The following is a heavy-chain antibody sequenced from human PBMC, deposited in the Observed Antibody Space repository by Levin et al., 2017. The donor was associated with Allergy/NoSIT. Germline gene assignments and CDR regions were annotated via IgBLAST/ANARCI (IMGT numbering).Heavy chain of an antibody. CDR3: ARGYYDILTGYYYFDY. D-gene: IGHD3-9*01. CDR1: GGSISSYF. Sequence: SETLSLTCTVSGGSISSYFWSWIRQPPGKGLEWIGYIYYSGSTNYNPSLKSRVTISVDTSKNQFSLKLSSVTAADTAVYYCARGYYDILTGYYYFDYWGQGTLVTVSS. V-gene: IGHV4-59*01. J-gene: IGHJ4*02. CDR2: IYYSGST.